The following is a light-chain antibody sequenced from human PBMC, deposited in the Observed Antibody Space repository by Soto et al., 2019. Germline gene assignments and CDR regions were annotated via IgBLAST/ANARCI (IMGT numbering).Light chain of an antibody. CDR3: QQYNNWPQT. Sequence: EIVLTQSPATLSLSPGERATLSCRASQSFSSYLAWYQQKPGQAPRLLIYGASTRATGIPARFSGSGSGTEFTLTISSLQSEDFAVYYCQQYNNWPQTFGQGTKVDIK. V-gene: IGKV3-15*01. J-gene: IGKJ1*01. CDR2: GAS. CDR1: QSFSSY.